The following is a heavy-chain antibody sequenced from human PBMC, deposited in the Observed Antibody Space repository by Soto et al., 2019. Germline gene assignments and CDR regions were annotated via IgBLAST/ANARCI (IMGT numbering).Heavy chain of an antibody. V-gene: IGHV3-33*01. CDR2: IRFDGSNE. Sequence: QEQLVESGGGVVQPGTSLRLSCAVPGGIFHGYGMHWVRQAPGKGLEWVAIIRFDGSNEQYADSVKGRFTISRDNSKNTLYLQTNTLGAEDTAVYYCARDRIGGTVFRGYLDYWGRGPVVPVSS. D-gene: IGHD1-7*01. J-gene: IGHJ4*02. CDR3: ARDRIGGTVFRGYLDY. CDR1: GGIFHGYG.